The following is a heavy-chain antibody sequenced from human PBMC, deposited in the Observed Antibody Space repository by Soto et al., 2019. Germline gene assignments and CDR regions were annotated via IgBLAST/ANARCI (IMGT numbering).Heavy chain of an antibody. CDR1: GFTFSSYG. J-gene: IGHJ4*02. Sequence: GGSLRLSCAASGFTFSSYGMHWVRQAPGKGLEWVAVISYDGSNKYYADSVKGRFIISRDNSKNTLYLQMNSLRAEDTAVYYCAKDLNRGSSWSVSSVDYWGQGTLVTVSS. D-gene: IGHD6-13*01. CDR3: AKDLNRGSSWSVSSVDY. V-gene: IGHV3-30*18. CDR2: ISYDGSNK.